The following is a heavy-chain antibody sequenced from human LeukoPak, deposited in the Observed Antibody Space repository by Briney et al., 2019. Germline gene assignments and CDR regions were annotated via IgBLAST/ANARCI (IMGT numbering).Heavy chain of an antibody. CDR3: ARGGLDYDSSGYYYDY. CDR2: IRSSFSYI. V-gene: IGHV3-21*01. Sequence: GGSLRLSCAASGFTFSRHGMNWVRQAPGKRLEWVSSIRSSFSYIHYADSVKGGFTISRDNAKNSLYLQLNSLRAEDTAVYYCARGGLDYDSSGYYYDYWGQGTLVTVSS. CDR1: GFTFSRHG. D-gene: IGHD3-22*01. J-gene: IGHJ4*02.